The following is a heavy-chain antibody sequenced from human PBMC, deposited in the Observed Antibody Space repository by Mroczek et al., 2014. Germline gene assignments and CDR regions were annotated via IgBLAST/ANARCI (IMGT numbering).Heavy chain of an antibody. CDR1: GGSISSYY. CDR3: ARGGTRGYKY. Sequence: QVQLVESGPGLVKPSETLSLTCTVSGGSISSYYWSWIRQPPGKGLEWIGYIYYSGSTNYNPSLKSRVTISVDTSKNQFSLKLSSVTAADTAVYYCARGGTRGYKYWGQGTLVTVSS. V-gene: IGHV4-59*01. J-gene: IGHJ4*02. D-gene: IGHD5-24*01. CDR2: IYYSGST.